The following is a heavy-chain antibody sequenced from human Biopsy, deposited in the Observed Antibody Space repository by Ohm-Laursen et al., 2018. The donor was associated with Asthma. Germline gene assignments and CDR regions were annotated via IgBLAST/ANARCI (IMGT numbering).Heavy chain of an antibody. D-gene: IGHD6-13*01. V-gene: IGHV3-30*18. CDR3: AKNNDQQLTY. CDR2: ITHDGSRM. Sequence: SLRLSCAASGFAFGKYGMYWARQAPGKGLEWVAVITHDGSRMYYADSVRGRFTISRDNSRNTLYLEMSSLRVDDTAVYYCAKNNDQQLTYWGRGTLVTVSS. J-gene: IGHJ4*02. CDR1: GFAFGKYG.